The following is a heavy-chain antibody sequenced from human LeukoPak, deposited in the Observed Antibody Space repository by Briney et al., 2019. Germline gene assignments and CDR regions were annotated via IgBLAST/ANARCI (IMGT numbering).Heavy chain of an antibody. J-gene: IGHJ4*02. V-gene: IGHV1-46*01. CDR3: ARSSLAAAGKAFDY. Sequence: ASVKVSCKASGYTFTSYYMHWVRQAPGQGLEWMRIIDPSAGSTSYAQKFQGRVTMTRDMSTSTVYMELSSLRSEDTAVYYCARSSLAAAGKAFDYWGQGTLVTVSS. CDR2: IDPSAGST. CDR1: GYTFTSYY. D-gene: IGHD6-13*01.